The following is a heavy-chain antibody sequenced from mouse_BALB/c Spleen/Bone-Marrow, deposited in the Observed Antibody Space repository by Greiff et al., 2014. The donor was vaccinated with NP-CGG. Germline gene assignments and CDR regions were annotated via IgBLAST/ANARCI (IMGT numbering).Heavy chain of an antibody. V-gene: IGHV1-80*01. CDR1: GYVFSTYW. Sequence: VHLVESGAELVRPGSSMKISCESSGYVFSTYWINWVKQRPGQGLEWIGQIYPGDGDTDYNGKFKDKATLTADKSSNTAYMQLSSITSEDSAVYFCARGGISVDYWGQGTTLTVSS. CDR3: ARGGISVDY. J-gene: IGHJ2*01. CDR2: IYPGDGDT.